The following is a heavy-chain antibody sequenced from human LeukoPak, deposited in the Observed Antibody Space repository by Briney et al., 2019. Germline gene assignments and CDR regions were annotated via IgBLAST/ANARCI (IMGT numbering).Heavy chain of an antibody. CDR3: ARDRGGYYDSRTDYYYGMDV. J-gene: IGHJ6*02. V-gene: IGHV3-30*04. D-gene: IGHD3-22*01. CDR2: ISYDGSNK. Sequence: PGGSLRLSCAASGFTFSSYAMHWVRQAPGKGLEWVAVISYDGSNKYYADSVKGRFTISRDNSKNTLYLQMNGLRAEDTAVYYCARDRGGYYDSRTDYYYGMDVWGQGTTVTVSS. CDR1: GFTFSSYA.